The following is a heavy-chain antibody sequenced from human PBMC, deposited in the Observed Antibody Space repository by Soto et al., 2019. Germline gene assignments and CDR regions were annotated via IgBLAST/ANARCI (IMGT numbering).Heavy chain of an antibody. CDR1: GFTVSSNY. CDR3: ARYEQQPAYGMDV. J-gene: IGHJ6*02. V-gene: IGHV3-53*01. Sequence: GGSLRLSCAASGFTVSSNYMSWVRQAPGKGLEWVSVIYSGGSTYYADSVKGRFTISRDNSKNTLYLQMNSLRAEDTAVYYCARYEQQPAYGMDVWGQGTTVTVSS. CDR2: IYSGGST. D-gene: IGHD6-13*01.